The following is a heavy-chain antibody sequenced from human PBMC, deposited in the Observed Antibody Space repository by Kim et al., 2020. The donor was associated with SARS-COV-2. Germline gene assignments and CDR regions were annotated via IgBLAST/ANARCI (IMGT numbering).Heavy chain of an antibody. D-gene: IGHD5-18*01. CDR1: GFTFSTYW. J-gene: IGHJ5*02. Sequence: GGSLRLSCVASGFTFSTYWMHWVRQAPGKGLVWVSRINSDGSSIRYADSVKGQFTISRDNAKKTLYLQMNSLRAEDTAVYYCARGSEGYGHNWFDPWGQGTLVTVSP. CDR3: ARGSEGYGHNWFDP. CDR2: INSDGSSI. V-gene: IGHV3-74*01.